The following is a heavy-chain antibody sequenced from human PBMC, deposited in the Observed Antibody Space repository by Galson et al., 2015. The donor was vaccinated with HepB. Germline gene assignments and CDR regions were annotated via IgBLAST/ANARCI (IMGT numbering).Heavy chain of an antibody. Sequence: SLRLSCAASGFTFRVHGMHWVRQAPGKGLQWVSTITAGGRTTYAESVTGRFTVSRDNSNNRVYLQMNSLRVADTAVYYCAKGTERRLTTMTSHNYFDHWGRGALVTVSS. D-gene: IGHD2-2*01. J-gene: IGHJ4*02. CDR3: AKGTERRLTTMTSHNYFDH. V-gene: IGHV3-23*01. CDR2: ITAGGRT. CDR1: GFTFRVHG.